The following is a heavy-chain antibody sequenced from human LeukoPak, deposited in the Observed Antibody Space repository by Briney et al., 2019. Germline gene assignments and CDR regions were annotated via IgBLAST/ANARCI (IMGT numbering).Heavy chain of an antibody. J-gene: IGHJ5*02. CDR3: ARDQTTVSWFDP. D-gene: IGHD4-17*01. CDR2: INWNGGST. Sequence: PGGSLRLSCAASGFTFDDYGMSWVRQAPGKGLEWVSGINWNGGSTGYADSGKGRFTISRDNAKNSLYLQMNSLRAEDTALYYCARDQTTVSWFDPWGQGTLVTVSS. CDR1: GFTFDDYG. V-gene: IGHV3-20*04.